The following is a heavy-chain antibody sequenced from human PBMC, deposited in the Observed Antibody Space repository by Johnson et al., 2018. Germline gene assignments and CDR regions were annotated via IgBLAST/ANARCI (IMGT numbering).Heavy chain of an antibody. CDR2: ITQDGSEK. Sequence: VQLVQSGGGLVQPGGSLRLSWAASGFTFSSYWMSWVRQAPGKGLEWVANITQDGSEKYYVDSVEGRFTISRNNAKNSLYLQMNSLRAEDTAVYYCASMSNHHYYYYLDVWGKGTTVTVSS. CDR1: GFTFSSYW. D-gene: IGHD2/OR15-2a*01. CDR3: ASMSNHHYYYYLDV. V-gene: IGHV3-7*01. J-gene: IGHJ6*03.